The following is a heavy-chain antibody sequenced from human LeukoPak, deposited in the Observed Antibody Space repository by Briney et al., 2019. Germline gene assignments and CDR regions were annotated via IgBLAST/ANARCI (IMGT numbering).Heavy chain of an antibody. Sequence: GGSLRVSCAASGFTFSSYGMHWVRQAPGKGLEWVAVIWYDGSNKYYADSVKGRFTISRDNSKNTLYLQMNSLRAEDTAVYYCAKDLKARVTTTDYWGQGTLVTVSS. CDR2: IWYDGSNK. CDR3: AKDLKARVTTTDY. CDR1: GFTFSSYG. D-gene: IGHD4-17*01. J-gene: IGHJ4*02. V-gene: IGHV3-33*06.